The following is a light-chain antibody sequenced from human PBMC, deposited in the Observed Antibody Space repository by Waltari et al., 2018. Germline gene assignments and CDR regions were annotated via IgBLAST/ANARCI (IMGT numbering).Light chain of an antibody. J-gene: IGLJ2*01. CDR1: SGHSSYT. Sequence: QLVLTQSPSASASLGASAKLTCTLSSGHSSYTIAWHQQQPEKGPRYLMKVNSDGSHSKGDGIPDRFSGSSSGAERYLTISSLQSEDEADYYCQTWGTGIHVVFGGGTKLTVL. V-gene: IGLV4-69*01. CDR2: VNSDGSH. CDR3: QTWGTGIHVV.